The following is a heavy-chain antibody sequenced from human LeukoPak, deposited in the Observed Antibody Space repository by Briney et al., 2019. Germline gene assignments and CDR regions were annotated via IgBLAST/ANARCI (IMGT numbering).Heavy chain of an antibody. CDR2: IRSKTDGGTT. CDR3: TTGLKVTDDDF. V-gene: IGHV3-15*01. Sequence: KTGGSLRLSCAASGFTFTKAWMTWVRQAPGKGLEWVGRIRSKTDGGTTDYAAPVKGRFTISRDDSKNTLYLQMNSLQTADTAVYYCTTGLKVTDDDFWGQGTLVTVSS. D-gene: IGHD2-21*02. CDR1: GFTFTKAW. J-gene: IGHJ4*02.